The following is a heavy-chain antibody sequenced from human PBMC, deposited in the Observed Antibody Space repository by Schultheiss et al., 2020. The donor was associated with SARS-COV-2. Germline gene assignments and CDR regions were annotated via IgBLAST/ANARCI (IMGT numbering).Heavy chain of an antibody. CDR1: GFTVSSNY. D-gene: IGHD4-17*01. J-gene: IGHJ6*02. V-gene: IGHV3-53*01. CDR3: ARDNDYGDYYYYGMDV. Sequence: GGSLRLSCAASGFTVSSNYMSWVRQAPGKGLEWVSAISGSGGSTYYADSVKGRFTISRDNSKNTLYLQMNSLRAEDTAVYYCARDNDYGDYYYYGMDVWGQGTTVTVSS. CDR2: ISGSGGST.